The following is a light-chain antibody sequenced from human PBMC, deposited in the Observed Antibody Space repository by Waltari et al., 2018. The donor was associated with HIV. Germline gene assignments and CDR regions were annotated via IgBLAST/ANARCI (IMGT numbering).Light chain of an antibody. V-gene: IGLV2-14*01. CDR1: SSDIADYNY. Sequence: QSALTQPASVSGSSGQSITISCSGASSDIADYNYVSWYQQHRGKAPQLMIFEVNKRPSVVSIRSSSSKSGYTATLTIAGLQAEDEADYYCSSYTSGSTIFGGGTKRTVL. CDR3: SSYTSGSTI. CDR2: EVN. J-gene: IGLJ2*01.